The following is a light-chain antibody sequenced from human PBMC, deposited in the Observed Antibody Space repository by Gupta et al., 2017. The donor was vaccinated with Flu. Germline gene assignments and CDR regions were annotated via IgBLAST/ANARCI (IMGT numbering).Light chain of an antibody. CDR3: QQYKGISRS. CDR2: KAS. Sequence: DIQMTQSPSTLSASVGDRVTITCRASESIGDWLAWYHQKSGKAPKLLIYKASSLKSGVPSRFSGSGSGTEFTLTISSLQPGDFAMYYCQQYKGISRSFGQGTKLEI. V-gene: IGKV1-5*03. CDR1: ESIGDW. J-gene: IGKJ2*03.